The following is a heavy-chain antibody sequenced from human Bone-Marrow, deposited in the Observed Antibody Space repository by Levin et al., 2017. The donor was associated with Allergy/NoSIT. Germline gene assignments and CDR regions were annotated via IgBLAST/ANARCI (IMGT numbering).Heavy chain of an antibody. Sequence: PGGSLRLSCAASGFTFSSYWMSWVRQAPGKGLEWVANIKQDGSEKYYVDSVKGRFTISRDNAKNSLYLQMNSLRAEDTAVYYCARDYPVYGGSPQPNKPYFDLWGRGTLVTVSS. J-gene: IGHJ2*01. D-gene: IGHD4-23*01. CDR2: IKQDGSEK. CDR3: ARDYPVYGGSPQPNKPYFDL. V-gene: IGHV3-7*01. CDR1: GFTFSSYW.